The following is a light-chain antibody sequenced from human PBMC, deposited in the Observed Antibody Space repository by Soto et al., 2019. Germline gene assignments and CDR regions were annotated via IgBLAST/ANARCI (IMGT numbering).Light chain of an antibody. Sequence: EIVMTQSPATLSVSPGERATLSCRASQSVSSNLAWYQQKPGQAPRLLIYGASTRATGIPARFSGSGSGIEFTLTISSMQSADFAVYYCQQYNNWPPTYGQAAKVDIK. CDR2: GAS. J-gene: IGKJ1*01. V-gene: IGKV3-15*01. CDR1: QSVSSN. CDR3: QQYNNWPPT.